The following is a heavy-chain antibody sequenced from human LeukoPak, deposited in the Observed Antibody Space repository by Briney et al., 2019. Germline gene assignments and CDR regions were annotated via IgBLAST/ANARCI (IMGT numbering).Heavy chain of an antibody. CDR3: ARAGGTYYYESSGYYYQNWFDS. CDR1: GYRFSDYY. Sequence: ASVKVSCKASGYRFSDYYMHWVRQAPGQGLEWMGLINSNSGGTGFAEKFRGRVTMTRDTSISTAYMELSRLTSDDTAVYYCARAGGTYYYESSGYYYQNWFDSWGQGTLVTVSS. D-gene: IGHD3-22*01. J-gene: IGHJ5*01. V-gene: IGHV1-2*06. CDR2: INSNSGGT.